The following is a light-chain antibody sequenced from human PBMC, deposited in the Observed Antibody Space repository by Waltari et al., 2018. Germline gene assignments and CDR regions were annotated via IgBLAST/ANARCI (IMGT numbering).Light chain of an antibody. CDR2: EVS. J-gene: IGLJ2*01. CDR3: CSYAGSIGV. V-gene: IGLV2-23*02. Sequence: QSALTQPASVSGSPGQSITISCTGTSSDVGSYNLVSWYQQYPGKAPKLMIYEVSKRPSGVSNRFSGSKSGNTASLTISGLQAEDEADYYCCSYAGSIGVFGGGTKLTVL. CDR1: SSDVGSYNL.